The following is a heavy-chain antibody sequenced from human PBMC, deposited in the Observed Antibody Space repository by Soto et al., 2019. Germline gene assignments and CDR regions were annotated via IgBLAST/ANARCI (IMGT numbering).Heavy chain of an antibody. CDR3: ARSQYLDY. V-gene: IGHV3-7*05. Sequence: EVQLVESGGGLVQPGGSLRLSCAASGFTFSSCRMSWVRQAPGKGLEWVANIKQDGSEKYYVDSVKGRFTISRDNAKNSLYLQMNSLRAEDTAVYYCARSQYLDYWGQGTLVTVSS. CDR2: IKQDGSEK. J-gene: IGHJ4*02. CDR1: GFTFSSCR. D-gene: IGHD4-4*01.